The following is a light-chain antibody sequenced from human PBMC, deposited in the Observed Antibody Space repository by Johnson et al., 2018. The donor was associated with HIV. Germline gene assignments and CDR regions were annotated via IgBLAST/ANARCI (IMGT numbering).Light chain of an antibody. CDR3: GTWGGV. CDR1: SSNIGNNY. J-gene: IGLJ1*01. V-gene: IGLV1-51*01. CDR2: DNN. Sequence: QSILTQPPSVSAAPGQKVTISCSGSSSNIGNNYVSWYQQLPGTAPKLLIYDNNKRPSGIPDRFSCSKSGTSATLGITGLQTGDEADYYCGTWGGVFGTGTKVTVL.